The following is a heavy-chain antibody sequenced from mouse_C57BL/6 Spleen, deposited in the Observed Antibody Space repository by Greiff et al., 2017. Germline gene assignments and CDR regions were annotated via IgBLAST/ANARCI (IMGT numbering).Heavy chain of an antibody. CDR1: GFTFSDAW. D-gene: IGHD2-3*01. V-gene: IGHV6-6*01. CDR3: RGAIYYGYSYYFDY. CDR2: IRNKANNHAT. Sequence: EVKVVESGGGLVQPGGSMKLSCAASGFTFSDAWMDWVRQSPEKGLEWVAEIRNKANNHATYYAESVKGRFTISRDDSKSSVYLQMNSLRAEDTGIYYCRGAIYYGYSYYFDYWGQGTTLTVSS. J-gene: IGHJ2*01.